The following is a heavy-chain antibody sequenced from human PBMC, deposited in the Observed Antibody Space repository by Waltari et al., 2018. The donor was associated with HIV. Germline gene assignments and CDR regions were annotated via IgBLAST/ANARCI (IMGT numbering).Heavy chain of an antibody. Sequence: QLQLQESGPGLVKPSETLSLTCPVSGGSISSSSYYWGWISPPPGKGREWIGSIYYSGSTYYNPSLKSRVTISVDTSKNQFSLKLSSVTAADTAVYYCARQQAYYYDSSGYYQEGFDYWGQGTLVTVSS. CDR3: ARQQAYYYDSSGYYQEGFDY. CDR2: IYYSGST. J-gene: IGHJ4*02. CDR1: GGSISSSSYY. D-gene: IGHD3-22*01. V-gene: IGHV4-39*01.